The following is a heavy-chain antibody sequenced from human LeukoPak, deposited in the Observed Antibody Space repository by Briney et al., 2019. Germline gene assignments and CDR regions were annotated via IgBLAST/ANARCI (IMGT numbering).Heavy chain of an antibody. D-gene: IGHD6-6*01. V-gene: IGHV4-4*07. Sequence: PSETLSLTCTVSGGSISSYYWSWIRQPAGKGLEWIGRIYTSGSTNYNPSLKSRVTISVDKSKNQFSLKLSSVTAADTAVYYCARVGSSSSFYYYYYMDVWGKGTTVIVSS. J-gene: IGHJ6*03. CDR3: ARVGSSSSFYYYYYMDV. CDR2: IYTSGST. CDR1: GGSISSYY.